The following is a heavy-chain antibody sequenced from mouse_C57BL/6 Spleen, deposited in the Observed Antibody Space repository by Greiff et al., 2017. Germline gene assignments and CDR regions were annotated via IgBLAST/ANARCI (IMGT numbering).Heavy chain of an antibody. D-gene: IGHD2-4*01. V-gene: IGHV1-39*01. CDR1: GYSFTDYN. CDR3: ARGYDYDGGLYFDY. CDR2: INPNYGTT. J-gene: IGHJ2*01. Sequence: VQLKESGPELVKPGASVKISCKASGYSFTDYNMNWVKQSNGKSLEWIGVINPNYGTTSYNQKFKGKATLTVDQSSSTAYMQLNSLTSADSAVYYCARGYDYDGGLYFDYWGQGTTLTVSS.